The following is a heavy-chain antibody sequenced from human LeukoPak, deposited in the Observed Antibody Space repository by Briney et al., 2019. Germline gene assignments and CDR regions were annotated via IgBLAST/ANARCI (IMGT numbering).Heavy chain of an antibody. CDR3: AKDVGSKWYSHY. CDR2: ISGGGGST. D-gene: IGHD6-13*01. CDR1: GFTFSDYW. J-gene: IGHJ4*02. V-gene: IGHV3-23*01. Sequence: PGGSLRLSCAASGFTFSDYWMHWVRQAPGKGLEWVSAISGGGGSTYYADSVKGRFTISRDNSKNTLYLQMNSLRAEDTAVYYCAKDVGSKWYSHYWGQGTLGTVSS.